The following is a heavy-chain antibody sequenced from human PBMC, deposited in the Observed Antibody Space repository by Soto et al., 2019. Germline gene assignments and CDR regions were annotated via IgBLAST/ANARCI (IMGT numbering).Heavy chain of an antibody. Sequence: SETLSLTCTVSGGSISSYYWSWIRQPAGKGLEWIGRIYTSGSTNYNPSLKSRVTMSVDTSKNQFSLKLSSVTAADTAVYYCARLRRYYDSSGLSPPYYFDYWGQGTLVTVS. D-gene: IGHD3-22*01. CDR1: GGSISSYY. V-gene: IGHV4-4*07. CDR3: ARLRRYYDSSGLSPPYYFDY. CDR2: IYTSGST. J-gene: IGHJ4*02.